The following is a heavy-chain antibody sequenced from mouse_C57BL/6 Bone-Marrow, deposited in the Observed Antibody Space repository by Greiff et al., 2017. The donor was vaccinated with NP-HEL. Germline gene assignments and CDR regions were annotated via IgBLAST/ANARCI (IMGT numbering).Heavy chain of an antibody. J-gene: IGHJ4*01. Sequence: VQLQQPGAELVMPGASVKLSCKASGYTFTSYWMHWVKQRPGQGLEWIGEIDPSDSYTNYNQKFKGQSTLTVDKSSSTAYMQLSSLTSEDSAVYYCARRGLLQYAMDYWGQGTSVTVSS. CDR3: ARRGLLQYAMDY. CDR2: IDPSDSYT. V-gene: IGHV1-69*01. D-gene: IGHD3-1*01. CDR1: GYTFTSYW.